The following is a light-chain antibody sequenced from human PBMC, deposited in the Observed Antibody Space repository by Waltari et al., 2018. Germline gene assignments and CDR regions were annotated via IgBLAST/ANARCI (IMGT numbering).Light chain of an antibody. CDR2: DAS. Sequence: EILMTQSPATLSVSPGERATLSCRASQSVSSTLAWYQQKTGQAPRLLIYDASTRATGIPARFSGSESGTEFTLTISSLQSEDFAVYYCQQYSNWYTFGQGTKLEIK. J-gene: IGKJ2*01. V-gene: IGKV3-15*01. CDR3: QQYSNWYT. CDR1: QSVSST.